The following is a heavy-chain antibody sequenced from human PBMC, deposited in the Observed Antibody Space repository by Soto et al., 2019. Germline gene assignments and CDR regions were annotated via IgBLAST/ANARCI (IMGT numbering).Heavy chain of an antibody. CDR3: ARLRVAVAYIDY. CDR1: GGSISSSSYY. D-gene: IGHD6-13*01. Sequence: PSETLSLTCTVSGGSISSSSYYWGWIRQPPGKGLEWIGSIYYSGSTYYNPSLKSRATISVDTSKNQFSLKLSSVTAADTAVYYCARLRVAVAYIDYWGQGTLVPVSS. J-gene: IGHJ4*02. CDR2: IYYSGST. V-gene: IGHV4-39*01.